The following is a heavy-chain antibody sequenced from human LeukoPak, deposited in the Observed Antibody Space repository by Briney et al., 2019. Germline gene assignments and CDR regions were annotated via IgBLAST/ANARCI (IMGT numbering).Heavy chain of an antibody. CDR2: IYTSGST. CDR3: ARYPRMTNGGWFDP. D-gene: IGHD4-23*01. Sequence: PSETLSLTCTVSGGSISSGSYYWSWIRQPAGKGLEWIGRIYTSGSTNYNPSLKSRVTISVDTSKNQFSLKLSSVTAADTAVYYCARYPRMTNGGWFDPWGQGTLVTVSS. V-gene: IGHV4-61*02. CDR1: GGSISSGSYY. J-gene: IGHJ5*02.